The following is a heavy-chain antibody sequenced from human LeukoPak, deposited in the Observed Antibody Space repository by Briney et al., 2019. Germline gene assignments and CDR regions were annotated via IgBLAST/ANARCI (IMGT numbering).Heavy chain of an antibody. CDR3: ARAKSTKYYFDY. J-gene: IGHJ4*02. Sequence: GGSLRVSCAASGFTFSSYAMHWVRQAPGKGLEWVAVISYDGSNKYYADSVKGRFTISRDNSKNTLYLQMNSLRAEDTAVYYCARAKSTKYYFDYWGQGTLVTVSS. CDR1: GFTFSSYA. CDR2: ISYDGSNK. V-gene: IGHV3-30-3*01.